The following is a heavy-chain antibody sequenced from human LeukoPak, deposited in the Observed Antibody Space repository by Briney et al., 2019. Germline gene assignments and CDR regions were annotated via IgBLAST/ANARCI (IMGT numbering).Heavy chain of an antibody. D-gene: IGHD2-15*01. CDR2: IYYSGST. V-gene: IGHV4-30-4*08. J-gene: IGHJ6*03. Sequence: SQTLSLTCTVSGGSISSGDYYWSWIRQPPGKGLEWIGYIYYSGSTYYNPSLKSRVTISVDTSKNQFSLKLSSVTAADTAVYYCARGHCSDGSCYLYYYYMDVWGKGTTVTVSS. CDR1: GGSISSGDYY. CDR3: ARGHCSDGSCYLYYYYMDV.